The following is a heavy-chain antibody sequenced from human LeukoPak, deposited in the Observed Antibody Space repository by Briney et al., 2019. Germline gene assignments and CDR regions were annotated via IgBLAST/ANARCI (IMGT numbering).Heavy chain of an antibody. J-gene: IGHJ6*03. V-gene: IGHV4-59*12. CDR1: GGSISSYY. Sequence: SETLSLTCTVSGGSISSYYWSWLRQPPGKGLEWIGSIYYSGSTYYNPSLKSRVTISVDTSKNQFSLKLSSVTAADTAVYYCARLLWFGDRYMDVWGKGTTVTVSS. CDR3: ARLLWFGDRYMDV. CDR2: IYYSGST. D-gene: IGHD3-10*01.